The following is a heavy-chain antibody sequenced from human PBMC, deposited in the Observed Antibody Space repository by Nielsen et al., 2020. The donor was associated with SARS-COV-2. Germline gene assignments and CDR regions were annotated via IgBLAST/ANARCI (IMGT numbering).Heavy chain of an antibody. Sequence: GESLKISCAASGFTFSDYYMSWIRQAPGKGLEWVSAISGSGGSTYYADSVKGRFTISRDNSKNTLYLQMNSLRAEDTAVYYCAKGQEKGYSYGYGFDYWGQGTLVTVSS. CDR3: AKGQEKGYSYGYGFDY. V-gene: IGHV3-23*01. J-gene: IGHJ4*02. CDR1: GFTFSDYY. D-gene: IGHD5-18*01. CDR2: ISGSGGST.